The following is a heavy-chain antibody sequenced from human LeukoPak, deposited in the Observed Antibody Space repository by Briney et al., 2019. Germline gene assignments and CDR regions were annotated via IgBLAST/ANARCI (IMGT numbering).Heavy chain of an antibody. V-gene: IGHV4-38-2*02. Sequence: SEALSLTCAVSGYSISSGHYWGWIRQPPGKGLEWIGSIGHSGTTYNNPSLKSRVSISVDMSKNQFSLNLSSVTAADTAVYYCARDIVPGHFDYWGQGTLVTVSS. CDR3: ARDIVPGHFDY. J-gene: IGHJ4*02. CDR2: IGHSGTT. D-gene: IGHD3-16*02. CDR1: GYSISSGHY.